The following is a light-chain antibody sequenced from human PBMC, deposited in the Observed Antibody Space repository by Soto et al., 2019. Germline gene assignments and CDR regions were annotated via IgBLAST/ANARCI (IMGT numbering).Light chain of an antibody. CDR1: SSNIETNT. V-gene: IGLV1-44*01. CDR2: NDN. Sequence: QSVLTQPPSASGTPGQRVPISCSGGSSNIETNTVGWYRVLPGTAPKLLLYNDNKRPSRVPDRFSGSKSGTSASRASSGLQSEDEADYYCAAWDDSLDAVLFGGGTQLTVL. J-gene: IGLJ2*01. CDR3: AAWDDSLDAVL.